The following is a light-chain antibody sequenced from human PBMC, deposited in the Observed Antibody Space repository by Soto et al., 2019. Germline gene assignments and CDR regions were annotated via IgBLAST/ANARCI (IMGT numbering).Light chain of an antibody. CDR1: QSISDT. CDR3: QQYDIWPPLT. CDR2: GAS. V-gene: IGKV3-15*01. Sequence: EIVMTQSPATLSVSPGGRATLSCRASQSISDTLAWYQQKPGQAPRLLIYGASTRATGFPARFSGSGSGADFTLTISSLQSEDFAVYYCQQYDIWPPLTFGGGTKVDIK. J-gene: IGKJ4*01.